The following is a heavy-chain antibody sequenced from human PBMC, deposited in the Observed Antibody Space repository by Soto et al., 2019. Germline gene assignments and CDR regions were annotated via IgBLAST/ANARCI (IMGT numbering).Heavy chain of an antibody. J-gene: IGHJ4*02. V-gene: IGHV1-69*04. CDR3: AREGFYVWGSYRVFDY. D-gene: IGHD3-16*02. CDR1: GGTFSSYT. Sequence: SVKVSCKASGGTFSSYTISWVRQAPGQGLEWMGRIIPILGIANYAQKFQGRVTITADKSTSTAYMELSSLRSEDTAVYYCAREGFYVWGSYRVFDYWGQGTLVTVSS. CDR2: IIPILGIA.